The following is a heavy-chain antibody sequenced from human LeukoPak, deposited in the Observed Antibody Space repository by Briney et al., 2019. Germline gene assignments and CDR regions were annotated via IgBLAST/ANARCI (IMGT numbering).Heavy chain of an antibody. CDR3: ARSGRFLEWLPQSYGMDV. J-gene: IGHJ6*02. CDR1: GGSISSGGYY. Sequence: SETLSLTCTVSGGSISSGGYYWSWIRQHPGKGLEWIGYIYHSGSTYYNPSLKSRVTISVDTSKNQFSLKLSSVTAADTAVYYCARSGRFLEWLPQSYGMDVWGQGTTVTVSS. V-gene: IGHV4-31*03. CDR2: IYHSGST. D-gene: IGHD3-3*01.